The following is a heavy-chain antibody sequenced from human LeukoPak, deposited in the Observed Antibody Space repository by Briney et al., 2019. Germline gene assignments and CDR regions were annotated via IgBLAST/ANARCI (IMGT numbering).Heavy chain of an antibody. Sequence: GGSLRLSCAASGFTFSSYGMHWVRQAPGKGLEWVAVISYDGSNKYYADSVKGRFTISRDNSKNTLYLQMNSLRAEDTAVYYCARDFCSSTSCSGFDYWGQGTLVTVSS. V-gene: IGHV3-30*03. CDR1: GFTFSSYG. J-gene: IGHJ4*02. CDR3: ARDFCSSTSCSGFDY. D-gene: IGHD2-2*01. CDR2: ISYDGSNK.